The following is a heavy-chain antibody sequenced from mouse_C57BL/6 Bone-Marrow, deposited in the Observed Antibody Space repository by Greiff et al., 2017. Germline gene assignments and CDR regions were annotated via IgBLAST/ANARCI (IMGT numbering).Heavy chain of an antibody. CDR3: ARGDYYGSSYYFDY. J-gene: IGHJ2*01. V-gene: IGHV1-42*01. CDR2: INPSTGGT. Sequence: EVQLQQSGPELVKPGASVKISCKASGYSFTGYYMNWVKQSPEKSLEWIGEINPSTGGTTYNQKFKAKATLTVDKSSSTAYMQLKSLTSEDSAVYYCARGDYYGSSYYFDYWGQGTTLTVSS. CDR1: GYSFTGYY. D-gene: IGHD1-1*01.